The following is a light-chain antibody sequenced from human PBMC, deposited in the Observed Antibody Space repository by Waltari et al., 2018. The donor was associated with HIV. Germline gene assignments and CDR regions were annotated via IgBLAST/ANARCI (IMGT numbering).Light chain of an antibody. CDR3: QQRGDWPQT. Sequence: EIILTQSPPTLSVSPGERATLSCWASQSVSSSYLAWYQQRPGQAPRLLIYDAINRATGIPARFSGGGSGTDFTLTISSLEPEDFAVYYCQQRGDWPQTFGQGTKLEIK. CDR1: QSVSSSY. J-gene: IGKJ2*01. V-gene: IGKV3-11*01. CDR2: DAI.